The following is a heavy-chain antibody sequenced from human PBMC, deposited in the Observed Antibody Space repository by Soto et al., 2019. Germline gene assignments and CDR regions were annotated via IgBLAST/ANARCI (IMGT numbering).Heavy chain of an antibody. J-gene: IGHJ6*02. Sequence: PSETLSLTCAVYGGSFSGYYWSWIRQPPGKGLEWIGEINHSGSTNYNPSLKSRVTISVDTSKNQFSLMLSSVTAADTAVYYCARVKSYYDFWSGYYYYYGMDVWGQGTTVTVSS. D-gene: IGHD3-3*01. CDR1: GGSFSGYY. CDR3: ARVKSYYDFWSGYYYYYGMDV. V-gene: IGHV4-34*01. CDR2: INHSGST.